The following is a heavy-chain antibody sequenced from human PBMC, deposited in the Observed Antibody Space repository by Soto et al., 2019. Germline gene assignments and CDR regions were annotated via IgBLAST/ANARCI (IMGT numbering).Heavy chain of an antibody. Sequence: GGSLRLSCAASGFTFSSYGMHWVRQAPGKGLEWVAVIWYDGSNKYYADSVKGRFTISRDNPKNTLYLQMNSLRAEDTAVYYCARGGYSGYVYDAFDIWGQGTMVTVSS. CDR2: IWYDGSNK. V-gene: IGHV3-33*08. CDR1: GFTFSSYG. D-gene: IGHD5-12*01. CDR3: ARGGYSGYVYDAFDI. J-gene: IGHJ3*02.